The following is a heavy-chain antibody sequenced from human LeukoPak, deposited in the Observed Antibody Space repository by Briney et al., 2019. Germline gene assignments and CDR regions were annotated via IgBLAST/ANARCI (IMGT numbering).Heavy chain of an antibody. D-gene: IGHD1-26*01. CDR1: GFTFNANW. CDR3: ARAKVGAGFDY. J-gene: IGHJ4*02. Sequence: GGSLRLSCAASGFTFNANWMYWVRQAPGKGLVWVSRINRDGSYINYADSVKGRFTISRDNSKNTLYLQMNSLRAEDTAVYYCARAKVGAGFDYWGQGTLVTVSS. V-gene: IGHV3-74*01. CDR2: INRDGSYI.